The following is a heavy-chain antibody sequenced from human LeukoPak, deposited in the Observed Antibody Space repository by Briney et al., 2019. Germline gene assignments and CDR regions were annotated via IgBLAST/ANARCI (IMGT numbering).Heavy chain of an antibody. J-gene: IGHJ5*02. V-gene: IGHV4-31*03. D-gene: IGHD3-10*01. CDR3: ARETYGARGWFDP. Sequence: SQTLSLTCTVSGGSISSGGYYWSWIRQHPGKGLEWIGYIYYSGSTYYNPSLKSRATISVDTSKNQFSLKLSSVTAADTAVYYCARETYGARGWFDPWGQGTLVTVSS. CDR1: GGSISSGGYY. CDR2: IYYSGST.